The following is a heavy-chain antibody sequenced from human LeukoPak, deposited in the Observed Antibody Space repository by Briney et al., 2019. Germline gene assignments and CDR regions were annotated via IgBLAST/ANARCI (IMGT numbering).Heavy chain of an antibody. Sequence: SETLSLTCGVSGGSIDITNYWSWVRQAPGKGLEWIGEIAHDGTTNYNPSLGSRVAMSFDRANNQFSLSLTSVTAADTAVYYCTREDRPYCPFAYWGQGVLVTVSS. CDR3: TREDRPYCPFAY. CDR1: GGSIDITNY. CDR2: IAHDGTT. J-gene: IGHJ4*02. V-gene: IGHV4-4*02. D-gene: IGHD1-26*01.